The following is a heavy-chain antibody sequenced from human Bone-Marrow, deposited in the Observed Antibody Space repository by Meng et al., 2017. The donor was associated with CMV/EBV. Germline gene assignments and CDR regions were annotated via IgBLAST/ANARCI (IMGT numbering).Heavy chain of an antibody. D-gene: IGHD6-13*01. V-gene: IGHV3-48*01. CDR1: GFTFSSYS. Sequence: GESLKISCAASGFTFSSYSMNWVRQAPGKGLEWVSYISSSSSTIYYADSVKGRFTISRDNSNNTLYLQMNSPRVEDTAVYYCAKGRGGSSWYGAADDYWGQGTLVTVSS. CDR3: AKGRGGSSWYGAADDY. J-gene: IGHJ4*02. CDR2: ISSSSSTI.